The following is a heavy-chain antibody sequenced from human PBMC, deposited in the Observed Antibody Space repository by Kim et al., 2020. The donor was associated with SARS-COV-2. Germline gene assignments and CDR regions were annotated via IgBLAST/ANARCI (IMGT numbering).Heavy chain of an antibody. CDR1: GFTFSSYS. CDR3: ARDLGSGDFWSGYYSSDYYYYYGMDV. D-gene: IGHD3-3*01. V-gene: IGHV3-21*01. J-gene: IGHJ6*02. CDR2: ISSSSSYI. Sequence: GGSLRLSCAASGFTFSSYSMNWVRQAPGKGLEWVSSISSSSSYIYYADSVKGRFTISRDNAKNSLYLQMNSLRAEDTAVYYCARDLGSGDFWSGYYSSDYYYYYGMDVRGQGTTVTVSS.